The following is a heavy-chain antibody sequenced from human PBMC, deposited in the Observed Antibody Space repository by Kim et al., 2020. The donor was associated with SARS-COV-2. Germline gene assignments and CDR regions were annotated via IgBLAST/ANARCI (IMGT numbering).Heavy chain of an antibody. V-gene: IGHV4-34*01. Sequence: SETLSLTCAVYGGSFSGYYWSWIRQPPGKGLEWIGEINHSGSTNYNPSLKSRVTISVDTSKNQFSLKLSSVTAADTAVYYCARGPDVRRSTRYRGYGMD. D-gene: IGHD1-1*01. CDR1: GGSFSGYY. CDR3: ARGPDVRRSTRYRGYGMD. CDR2: INHSGST. J-gene: IGHJ6*01.